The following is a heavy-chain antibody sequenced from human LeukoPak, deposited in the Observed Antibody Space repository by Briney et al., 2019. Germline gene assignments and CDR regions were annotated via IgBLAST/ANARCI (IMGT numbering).Heavy chain of an antibody. J-gene: IGHJ4*02. D-gene: IGHD2-15*01. V-gene: IGHV1-46*01. CDR3: ARSDIVVAIFDY. CDR1: VYTFTNYY. Sequence: ASVTVSYKASVYTFTNYYMHWVRQAPGQGLEWMGIINPSGGSTSYAQKFQGRVTMTRDTSTSTVYMELSSLRSEDTAVYYCARSDIVVAIFDYWGQGTLVTVSS. CDR2: INPSGGST.